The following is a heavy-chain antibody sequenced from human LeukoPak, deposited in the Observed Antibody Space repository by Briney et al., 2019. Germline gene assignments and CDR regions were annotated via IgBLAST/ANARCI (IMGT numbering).Heavy chain of an antibody. CDR2: IYYSGST. V-gene: IGHV4-39*01. D-gene: IGHD4/OR15-4a*01. J-gene: IGHJ3*02. CDR3: ARQPGAVTDAFDI. Sequence: SETLSLTCTVSGGSIRSSSYYWGWIRQPPGKGLEWIGSIYYSGSTYYSPSLKSRVTISVDTSKNQFSLKLSSVTAADTAAYYCARQPGAVTDAFDIWGQGTVVTVSS. CDR1: GGSIRSSSYY.